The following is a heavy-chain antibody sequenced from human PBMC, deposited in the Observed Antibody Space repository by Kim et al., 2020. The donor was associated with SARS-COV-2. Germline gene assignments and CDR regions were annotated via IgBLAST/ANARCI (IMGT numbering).Heavy chain of an antibody. D-gene: IGHD3-10*01. CDR3: AKSYSGGYHYFDY. J-gene: IGHJ4*02. Sequence: YADSVKGPFTISRDNSKDTLYLQMNSLRAEDTAVYYCAKSYSGGYHYFDYWGQGTLVTVSS. V-gene: IGHV3-23*03.